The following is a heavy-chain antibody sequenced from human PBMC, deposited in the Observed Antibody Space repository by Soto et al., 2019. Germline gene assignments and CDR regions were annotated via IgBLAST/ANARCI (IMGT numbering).Heavy chain of an antibody. CDR2: IYDGGST. Sequence: SETLSLTCAVSGYSISSGYYWGWLRQPPGKGLEWIGSIYDGGSTNNNPSHKSRVTISVDTSKNQFSLKLSSVTAADTAVYYCARGRRSGYLTGDFDYWGQGTLVTVSS. D-gene: IGHD3-22*01. CDR1: GYSISSGYY. CDR3: ARGRRSGYLTGDFDY. J-gene: IGHJ4*02. V-gene: IGHV4-38-2*01.